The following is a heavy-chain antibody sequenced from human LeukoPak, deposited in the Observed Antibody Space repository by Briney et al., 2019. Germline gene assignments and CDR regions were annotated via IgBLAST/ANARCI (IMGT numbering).Heavy chain of an antibody. Sequence: GGSLRLSCAASGFTFTNNFMSWVRQVPGKGLEWVAHINQDGSETTYADSVRGRFTIFRDNAKDSVYLQMNSLRAEDSATYYCVREGFYFFDFWGQGTLVTVSS. CDR3: VREGFYFFDF. CDR2: INQDGSET. J-gene: IGHJ4*01. V-gene: IGHV3-7*01. CDR1: GFTFTNNF.